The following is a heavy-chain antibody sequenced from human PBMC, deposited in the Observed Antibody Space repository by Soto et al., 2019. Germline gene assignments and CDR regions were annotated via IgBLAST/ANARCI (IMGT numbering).Heavy chain of an antibody. D-gene: IGHD5-12*01. V-gene: IGHV1-8*01. CDR2: MNPNSGNT. CDR1: GYTFTSYD. J-gene: IGHJ6*03. CDR3: ARMRSSGYVHYYYYYMVV. Sequence: ASVKVSCKASGYTFTSYDINWVRQATGQGLEWMGWMNPNSGNTGYAQKFQGRVTMTRNTSISTAYMELSSLRSEDTAVYYCARMRSSGYVHYYYYYMVVWGKGTTVTVSS.